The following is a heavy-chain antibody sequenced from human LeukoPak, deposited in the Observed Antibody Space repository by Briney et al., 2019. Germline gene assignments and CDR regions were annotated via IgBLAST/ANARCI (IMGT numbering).Heavy chain of an antibody. J-gene: IGHJ5*02. V-gene: IGHV1-69*04. CDR3: ARDGDGYPSGNWFDP. CDR2: IIPIFGIA. CDR1: GGTFSSYA. Sequence: SVKVSCKASGGTFSSYAISWVRQAPGQGLEWMGRIIPIFGIANYAQKFQGRVTITADKSTSTAYMELSSLRSEDTAVYYCARDGDGYPSGNWFDPWGQGTLVSVSS. D-gene: IGHD5-24*01.